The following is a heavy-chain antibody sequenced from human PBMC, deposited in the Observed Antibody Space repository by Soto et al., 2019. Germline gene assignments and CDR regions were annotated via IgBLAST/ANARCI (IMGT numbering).Heavy chain of an antibody. CDR2: IRQDGGEE. CDR1: GLSFSSHW. V-gene: IGHV3-7*01. J-gene: IGHJ3*02. Sequence: EVQLVESGGGLVQPGGSLRLSCAASGLSFSSHWMSWVRQAPGRGLEWVANIRQDGGEEQYSDSVKGRFTLSRDNAKNSLYLQMNGLRVDDTAVYYCAKSEWYSFEIRGQGTMVTVSS. CDR3: AKSEWYSFEI. D-gene: IGHD3-3*01.